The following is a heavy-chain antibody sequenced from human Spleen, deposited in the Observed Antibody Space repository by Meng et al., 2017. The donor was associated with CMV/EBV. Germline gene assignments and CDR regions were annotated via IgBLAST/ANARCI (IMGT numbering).Heavy chain of an antibody. CDR1: GDSIGTYY. V-gene: IGHV4-59*01. CDR2: IYYSGST. Sequence: SETLSLTCTVSGDSIGTYYWSWIRQPPGKGLEWIGYIYYSGSTNYNPSLKSRVTISVDTSKNQFSLKLSSVTAADTAVYYCARGLGDYDDYWGQGTLVTVSS. J-gene: IGHJ4*02. D-gene: IGHD4-17*01. CDR3: ARGLGDYDDY.